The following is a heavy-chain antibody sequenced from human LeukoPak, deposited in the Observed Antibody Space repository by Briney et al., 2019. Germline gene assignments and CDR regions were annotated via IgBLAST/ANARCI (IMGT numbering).Heavy chain of an antibody. Sequence: SETLSLTCTVSGGSISSYYWSWIRQPAGKGLEWIGRIYTSGSTNYNPSLKSRVTMSVDTSKNQFSLKLSSVTAADTAVYYCARVPKLWRLVDVWGKVTTATVSS. V-gene: IGHV4-4*07. D-gene: IGHD5-18*01. J-gene: IGHJ6*04. CDR1: GGSISSYY. CDR2: IYTSGST. CDR3: ARVPKLWRLVDV.